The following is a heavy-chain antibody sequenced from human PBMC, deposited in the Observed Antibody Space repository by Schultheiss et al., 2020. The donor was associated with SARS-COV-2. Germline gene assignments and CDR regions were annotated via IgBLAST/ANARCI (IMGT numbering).Heavy chain of an antibody. Sequence: GESLKISCAASGFTFSSYDMHWVRQATGKGLEWVSAIGTAGDTYYPGSVKGRFTISRENAKNSLYLQMNSLRAGDTAVYYCARGGIQIAAAGNLDYWGQGTLVTVSS. J-gene: IGHJ4*02. CDR2: IGTAGDT. V-gene: IGHV3-13*01. CDR1: GFTFSSYD. CDR3: ARGGIQIAAAGNLDY. D-gene: IGHD6-13*01.